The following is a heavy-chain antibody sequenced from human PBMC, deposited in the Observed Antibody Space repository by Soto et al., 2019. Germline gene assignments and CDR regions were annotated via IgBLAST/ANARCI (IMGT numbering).Heavy chain of an antibody. CDR3: ARVGGIRYSSSWGPLYYYGMDV. J-gene: IGHJ6*02. D-gene: IGHD6-13*01. Sequence: SETLSLTCAVYGGSFSGYYWSWIRQPPGKGLEWIGEINHSGSTNYNPSLKSRVTISVDTSKNQFSLKLSSVTAADTAVYYCARVGGIRYSSSWGPLYYYGMDVWGQGTTVTVSS. CDR2: INHSGST. V-gene: IGHV4-34*01. CDR1: GGSFSGYY.